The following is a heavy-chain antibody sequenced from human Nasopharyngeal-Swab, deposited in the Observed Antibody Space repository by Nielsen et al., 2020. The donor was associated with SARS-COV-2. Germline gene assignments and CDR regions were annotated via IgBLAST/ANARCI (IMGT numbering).Heavy chain of an antibody. CDR1: GGTFSSYA. V-gene: IGHV1-69*13. CDR2: IIPIFGTA. J-gene: IGHJ5*02. D-gene: IGHD3-10*01. Sequence: SVKVSCKASGGTFSSYAISWVRQAPGQGLEWMGGIIPIFGTANYAQKFQGRVTITADESTSTAYMELSSLRSEDTAVYYCAGEGITMLRFNWFDPWGQGTLVTVSS. CDR3: AGEGITMLRFNWFDP.